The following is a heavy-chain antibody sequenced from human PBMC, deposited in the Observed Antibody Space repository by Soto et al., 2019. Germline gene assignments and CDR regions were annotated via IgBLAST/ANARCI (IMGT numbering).Heavy chain of an antibody. CDR1: GFIFSTHG. CDR2: ISYDGSNK. D-gene: IGHD3-10*01. V-gene: IGHV3-30*18. J-gene: IGHJ4*02. Sequence: GGSLRLSCAASGFIFSTHGIHWVRQAPGKGLEWVAVISYDGSNKYYADSVKGRFTISRDNSKNTLYLQMNSLRAEDTAVYYCAKDRFGELPGYFDYWGQGTLVTVSS. CDR3: AKDRFGELPGYFDY.